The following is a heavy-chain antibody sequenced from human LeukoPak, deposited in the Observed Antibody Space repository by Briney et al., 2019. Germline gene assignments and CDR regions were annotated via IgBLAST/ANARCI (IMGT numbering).Heavy chain of an antibody. CDR3: ARGAIFGVTPRGYGMDV. Sequence: GASVKVSCKASGYTFTIYDINWVRQAPGQGLEWVGWMNPNNGGTVYARKFQGRVTMTRDTSTGTSYMELNSLRSEDTAVYYCARGAIFGVTPRGYGMDVWGQGTTVTVSS. J-gene: IGHJ6*02. V-gene: IGHV1-8*01. CDR2: MNPNNGGT. D-gene: IGHD3-3*01. CDR1: GYTFTIYD.